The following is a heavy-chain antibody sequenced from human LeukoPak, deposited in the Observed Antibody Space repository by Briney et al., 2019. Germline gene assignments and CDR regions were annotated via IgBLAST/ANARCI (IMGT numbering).Heavy chain of an antibody. D-gene: IGHD5-18*01. CDR3: ARGGYSYGSTDYFDY. CDR1: GFTFSSYA. J-gene: IGHJ4*02. Sequence: GSLRLSCAASGFTFSSYAMHWVRQAPGKGLEWVAVISYDGSNKYYADSVKGRFTISRDNAKNSLYLQMNSLRAEDTAVYYCARGGYSYGSTDYFDYWGQGTLVTVSS. V-gene: IGHV3-30-3*01. CDR2: ISYDGSNK.